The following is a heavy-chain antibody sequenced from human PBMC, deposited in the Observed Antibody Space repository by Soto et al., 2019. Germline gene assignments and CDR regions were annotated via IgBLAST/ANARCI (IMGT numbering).Heavy chain of an antibody. CDR1: GGSFSGYY. V-gene: IGHV4-34*01. Sequence: QVQLQQWGAGLLKPSETLSLTCAVYGGSFSGYYWSWIRQPPGKGLEWIGEINHSGSTNYNPSLKSRVTLSVDTSKNQCSLKLSSVTAADTAVYYCARGRGIAARRPLYNWFDPWGQGTLVTVSS. D-gene: IGHD6-6*01. CDR3: ARGRGIAARRPLYNWFDP. J-gene: IGHJ5*02. CDR2: INHSGST.